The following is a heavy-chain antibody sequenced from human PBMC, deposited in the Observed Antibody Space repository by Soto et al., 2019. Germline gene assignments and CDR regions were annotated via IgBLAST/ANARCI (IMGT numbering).Heavy chain of an antibody. CDR2: IIPIFGTA. CDR3: GGGGGGQWLADY. J-gene: IGHJ4*02. D-gene: IGHD3-22*01. CDR1: GGTFSSYA. Sequence: QVQLVQSGAEVKKPGSSVKVSCKASGGTFSSYAISWVRQAPGQGLEWMGGIIPIFGTANYAQKFQGRVTITADESTSTGYMGRSSLRSEDTAVYFCGGGGGGQWLADYWGQGTLVTVSS. V-gene: IGHV1-69*12.